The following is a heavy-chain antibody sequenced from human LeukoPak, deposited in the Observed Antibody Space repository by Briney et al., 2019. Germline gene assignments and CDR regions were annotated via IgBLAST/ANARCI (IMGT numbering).Heavy chain of an antibody. J-gene: IGHJ6*03. D-gene: IGHD2-15*01. CDR2: IYYSGST. CDR3: ARGPLGYCSGGSCYPIQYYMDV. Sequence: PSETLSLTCTVSGGSISSYYWSWIRQPPGKGLEWSEYIYYSGSTNYNPSLKSRVTISVDTSKSQFSLKLSSVTAADTAVYYCARGPLGYCSGGSCYPIQYYMDVWGKGTTVTISS. CDR1: GGSISSYY. V-gene: IGHV4-59*01.